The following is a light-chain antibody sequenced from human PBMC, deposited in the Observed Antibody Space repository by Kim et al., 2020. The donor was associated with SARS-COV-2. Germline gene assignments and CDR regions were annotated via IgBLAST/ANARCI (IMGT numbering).Light chain of an antibody. CDR3: QQTHTAPLT. V-gene: IGKV1-39*01. CDR1: QHIRTS. CDR2: GAS. J-gene: IGKJ5*01. Sequence: AAVGDRVTITCRTSQHIRTSLTWYQQEPGEPPKLLIYGASNLQSGVPSRFSGSGSGTDFTLTITSLHPEDSATYYCQQTHTAPLTFGQGTRLEIK.